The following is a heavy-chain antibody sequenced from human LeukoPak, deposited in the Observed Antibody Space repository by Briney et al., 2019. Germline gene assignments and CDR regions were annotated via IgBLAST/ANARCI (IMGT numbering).Heavy chain of an antibody. V-gene: IGHV1-3*01. D-gene: IGHD3-22*01. CDR1: GYAFTNYA. CDR3: ARDGDLDYYDSSGYRRRELDY. Sequence: ASVKVSCKASGYAFTNYAIQWVRQAPGQRLEWMGWVNAGNGNTRYSPKFQGRVTIARDTSASTAYMELRSLRSDDTAVYYCARDGDLDYYDSSGYRRRELDYWGQGTLVTVSS. J-gene: IGHJ4*02. CDR2: VNAGNGNT.